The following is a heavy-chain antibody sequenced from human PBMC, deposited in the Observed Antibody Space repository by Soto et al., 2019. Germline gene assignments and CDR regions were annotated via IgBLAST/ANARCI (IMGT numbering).Heavy chain of an antibody. CDR2: FDPEDGET. V-gene: IGHV1-24*01. CDR1: GYTLTELS. J-gene: IGHJ6*02. CDR3: ATDHPSYYYYGMDV. Sequence: QVQLVQSGAEVKKPGASVKVSCKVSGYTLTELSMHWVRQAPGKGLEWMGGFDPEDGETIYAQKFQGRVTMTEDTSTDTAYMGLSSLRSDDTAVYYCATDHPSYYYYGMDVWGQGTTVTVSS.